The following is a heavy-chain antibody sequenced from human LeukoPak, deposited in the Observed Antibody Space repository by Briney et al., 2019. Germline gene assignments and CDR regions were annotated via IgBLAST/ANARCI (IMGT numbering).Heavy chain of an antibody. Sequence: GGSLRLSCAASGFTFSSYAMSWVRQAPGKGLEWVSAVGIAADTFYAGSVKGRFSISRDNAESSLFLQMNSLRAGDTAVYYCAREGRMGTADAFDVWGQGTMVTVSS. CDR2: VGIAADT. CDR1: GFTFSSYA. CDR3: AREGRMGTADAFDV. V-gene: IGHV3-13*01. D-gene: IGHD1-14*01. J-gene: IGHJ3*01.